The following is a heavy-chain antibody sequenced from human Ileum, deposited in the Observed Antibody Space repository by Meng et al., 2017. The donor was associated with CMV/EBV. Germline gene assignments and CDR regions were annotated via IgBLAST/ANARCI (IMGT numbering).Heavy chain of an antibody. CDR2: FTARGNT. J-gene: IGHJ5*02. CDR1: GASIRSYC. Sequence: VQLQEAGPGLVKPSETLSLTCSVSGASIRSYCWSWIRQPAGKGLEWIGRFTARGNTNYNPSLKSRVTMSLDTSLNQFSLRLNSVTAADTAVYYCARDVIRDDTGSWFDPWGQGTLVTVSS. D-gene: IGHD3-9*01. CDR3: ARDVIRDDTGSWFDP. V-gene: IGHV4-4*07.